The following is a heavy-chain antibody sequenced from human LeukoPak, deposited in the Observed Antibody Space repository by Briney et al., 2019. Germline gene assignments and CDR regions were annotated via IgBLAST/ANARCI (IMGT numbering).Heavy chain of an antibody. CDR2: IYWDDDN. J-gene: IGHJ4*02. V-gene: IGHV2-5*02. Sequence: SGPTLVKPTQTLTLTCTFSGFALSTSGVGVGWIRQPPGKALEWLALIYWDDDNRYSPSLKSRPTTTKATPKTQWVLTITTMDPVAPATYSWPHSRMNYYGSGSYRDSWGPGTLVTVSS. CDR3: PHSRMNYYGSGSYRDS. D-gene: IGHD3-10*01. CDR1: GFALSTSGVG.